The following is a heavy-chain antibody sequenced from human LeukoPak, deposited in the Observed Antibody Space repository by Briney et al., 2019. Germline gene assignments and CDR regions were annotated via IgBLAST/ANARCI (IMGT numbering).Heavy chain of an antibody. V-gene: IGHV3-21*01. CDR2: ISSSSSYI. CDR3: ARVGRPNYYYYMDV. CDR1: GFTFSSYS. Sequence: GGSLRLSCAASGFTFSSYSMNWVRQAPGKGLEWVSSISSSSSYIYYADSVKGRFTISRDNAKNSLYLQMNSLRPEDTAVYYCARVGRPNYYYYMDVWGKGITVTVSS. J-gene: IGHJ6*03.